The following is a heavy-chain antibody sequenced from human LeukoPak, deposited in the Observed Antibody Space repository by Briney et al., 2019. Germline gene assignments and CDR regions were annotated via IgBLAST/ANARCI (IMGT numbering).Heavy chain of an antibody. CDR2: ISPDGKIE. V-gene: IGHV3-30*18. J-gene: IGHJ4*02. CDR1: GFTFTTFG. D-gene: IGHD1/OR15-1a*01. Sequence: GGSLRLSCAASGFTFTTFGIHWVRQAPGKGLEWVAAISPDGKIEYYTDSVKGRFTVSRDNSKNMIYLQMNSLRGEDSAVYFCAKINNDDDYWGQGALVTVSS. CDR3: AKINNDDDY.